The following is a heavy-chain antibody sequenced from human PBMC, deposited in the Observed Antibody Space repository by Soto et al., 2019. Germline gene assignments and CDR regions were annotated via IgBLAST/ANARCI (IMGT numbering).Heavy chain of an antibody. CDR3: ARVAYGDYASNY. CDR1: VYTFTGYY. J-gene: IGHJ4*02. D-gene: IGHD4-17*01. Sequence: ASVKVSCKASVYTFTGYYMHWVRQAPGQGLEWMGWMNPNSGNTGYAQKFQGRVTMTTDTSTSTAYMELRSLRSDDTAVYYCARVAYGDYASNYWGQGTLVTVSS. CDR2: MNPNSGNT. V-gene: IGHV1-2*02.